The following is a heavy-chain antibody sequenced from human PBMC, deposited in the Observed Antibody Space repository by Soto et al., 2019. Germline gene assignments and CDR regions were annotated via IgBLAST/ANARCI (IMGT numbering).Heavy chain of an antibody. V-gene: IGHV3-30-3*01. Sequence: PGGSLRLSCAASVFTFISYAMHWVRQAPGKGLEWVAVISYDGSNKYYADSVKGRFTISRDNSKNTLYLQMNSLRAEDTAVYYCARGGPRINTATVYWGQGTLVTVSS. CDR2: ISYDGSNK. CDR1: VFTFISYA. D-gene: IGHD5-18*01. J-gene: IGHJ4*02. CDR3: ARGGPRINTATVY.